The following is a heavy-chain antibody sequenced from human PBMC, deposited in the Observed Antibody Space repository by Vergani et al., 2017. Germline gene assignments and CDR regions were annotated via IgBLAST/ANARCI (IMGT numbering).Heavy chain of an antibody. CDR3: ARDRPPLL. D-gene: IGHD2-21*01. CDR1: GFTFSSYA. CDR2: ISYDGNNK. V-gene: IGHV3-30*14. J-gene: IGHJ1*01. Sequence: QVQLVESGGGVVQPGRSLRLSCAASGFTFSSYAMHWVRQAPGKGLEWVAVISYDGNNKYYADSVRGRFTISRDNSKNTLYLQMNSLRAEDTAVYYCARDRPPLLWGQGTLVTVSS.